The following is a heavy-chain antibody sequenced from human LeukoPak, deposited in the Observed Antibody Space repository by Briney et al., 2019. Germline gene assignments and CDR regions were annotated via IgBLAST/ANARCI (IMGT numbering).Heavy chain of an antibody. CDR1: GFTFSSYA. J-gene: IGHJ4*02. V-gene: IGHV3-23*01. Sequence: GGPLRLSCAASGFTFSSYAMSWVRQAPGKGLEWVSAISGSGGSTYYADSVKGRFTISRDNSKNTLYLQMNSLRAEDTAVYYCAKDLYTAMVRALFDYWGQGTLVTVSS. CDR2: ISGSGGST. D-gene: IGHD5-18*01. CDR3: AKDLYTAMVRALFDY.